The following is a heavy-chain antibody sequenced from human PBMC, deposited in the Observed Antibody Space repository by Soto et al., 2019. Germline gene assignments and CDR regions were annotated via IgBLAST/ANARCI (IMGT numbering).Heavy chain of an antibody. CDR1: GFTFSSYA. CDR2: ISGSGGST. D-gene: IGHD3-22*01. J-gene: IGHJ4*02. CDR3: EKEVTYYYDSRGTAGVI. V-gene: IGHV3-23*01. Sequence: EVQLLESGGGLVQPGGSLRLSCAASGFTFSSYAMSWVRQAPGKGLEWVSAISGSGGSTYYADSVKGRFTISRDNSMDRLYRPMDRLRAEDKAVYYCEKEVTYYYDSRGTAGVIWGQGTLVTVSS.